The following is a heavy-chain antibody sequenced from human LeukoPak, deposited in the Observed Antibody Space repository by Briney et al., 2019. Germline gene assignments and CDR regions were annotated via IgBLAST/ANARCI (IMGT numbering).Heavy chain of an antibody. J-gene: IGHJ3*02. CDR1: GFTFSSYA. CDR3: VGCSGGSCPI. CDR2: ISGSGGST. Sequence: GGSLRLSCAASGFTFSSYAMSWVRQAPGKGLEWVSAISGSGGSTYYADSVKGRFTISRDNAKNRLYLQMNSLRVEDTAVYYCVGCSGGSCPIWGQGTMVTVSS. V-gene: IGHV3-23*01. D-gene: IGHD2-15*01.